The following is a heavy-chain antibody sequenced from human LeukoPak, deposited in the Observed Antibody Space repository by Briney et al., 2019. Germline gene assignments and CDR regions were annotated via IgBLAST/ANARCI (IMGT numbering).Heavy chain of an antibody. CDR1: GGSISSYY. D-gene: IGHD3-22*01. CDR2: IYYSGST. J-gene: IGHJ4*02. V-gene: IGHV4-59*01. CDR3: ARATYYYDSSGYSGGVSYDY. Sequence: SETLSLTCTVSGGSISSYYWSWIRQPPGKGLEWIGYIYYSGSTNYNPSLKSRVTISVDTSKNQFSLKLSSVTAADTAVYYCARATYYYDSSGYSGGVSYDYWGQGTLVTVSS.